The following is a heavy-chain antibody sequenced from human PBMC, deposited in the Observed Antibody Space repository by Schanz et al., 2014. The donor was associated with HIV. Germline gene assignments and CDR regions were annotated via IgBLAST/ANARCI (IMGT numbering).Heavy chain of an antibody. D-gene: IGHD6-19*01. J-gene: IGHJ4*02. CDR1: GGSFSGYY. CDR3: ARILLSSSGWYGGDY. CDR2: VYSGGSS. Sequence: QVRLQQWGAGLLKPSETLSLTCAVYGGSFSGYYWTWIRQPAGRGLEWIGRVYSGGSSNYNPSLRSRFTMSVDTSKNQFSLSLSSVTAADTAVYYCARILLSSSGWYGGDYWGQGTLVIVSS. V-gene: IGHV4-59*10.